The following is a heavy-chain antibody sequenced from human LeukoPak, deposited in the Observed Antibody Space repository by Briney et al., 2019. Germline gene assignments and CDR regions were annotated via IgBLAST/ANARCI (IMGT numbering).Heavy chain of an antibody. CDR2: ISGSGGST. J-gene: IGHJ4*02. D-gene: IGHD5-24*01. V-gene: IGHV3-23*01. Sequence: GGSLRLSCAASGFTFSSYAMSWVRQAPGKGLEWVSAISGSGGSTYYADSVKGRFTISRDNAKNSLYLQMNSLRAEDTAVYYCARDGSNGYNPYFDYWGQGTLVTVSS. CDR1: GFTFSSYA. CDR3: ARDGSNGYNPYFDY.